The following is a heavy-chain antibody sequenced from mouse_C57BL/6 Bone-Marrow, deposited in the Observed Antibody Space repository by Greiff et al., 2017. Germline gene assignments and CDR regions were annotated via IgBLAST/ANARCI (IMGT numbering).Heavy chain of an antibody. CDR1: GYTFTSYW. J-gene: IGHJ2*01. D-gene: IGHD2-1*01. CDR2: IYPGSGST. CDR3: ARGLYGMFDY. Sequence: VQLQQPGAELVKPGASVKMSCKASGYTFTSYWITWVKQRPGQGLEWIGDIYPGSGSTTYNEKFKSKATLTVDTSSSTASMQLLSLTSEDSAVXYCARGLYGMFDYWGQGTTLTVSS. V-gene: IGHV1-55*01.